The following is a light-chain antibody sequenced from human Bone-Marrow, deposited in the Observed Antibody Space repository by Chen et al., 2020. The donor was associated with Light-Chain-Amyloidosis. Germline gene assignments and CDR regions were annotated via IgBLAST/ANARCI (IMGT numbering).Light chain of an antibody. CDR3: QSADSSGTYEVI. CDR1: DLPTKY. CDR2: RDT. V-gene: IGLV3-25*03. J-gene: IGLJ2*01. Sequence: SYELTQPPSVSVSPGQTARITCSGDDLPTKYAYWYQQKPGQAPVLVIHRDTERPSGISGRFSGSSSATTATLTISGVQAEDEADYHCQSADSSGTYEVIFGGGTKLTVL.